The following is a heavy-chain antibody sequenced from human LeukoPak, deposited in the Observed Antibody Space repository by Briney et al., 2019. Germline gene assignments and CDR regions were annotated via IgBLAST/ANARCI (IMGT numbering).Heavy chain of an antibody. D-gene: IGHD2-2*02. V-gene: IGHV4-59*01. CDR3: ARVRRRYCSSTSCYTAMNWFDP. CDR2: IYYSGST. CDR1: GVSFSSYY. J-gene: IGHJ5*02. Sequence: WGTLSLTCTVSGVSFSSYYWSWVRQAPGKGLEWVGYIYYSGSTNYNAPLKSRVTISVDTSKNQFSLKLSTVTAADTAVYYCARVRRRYCSSTSCYTAMNWFDPWGQGTLVTVSS.